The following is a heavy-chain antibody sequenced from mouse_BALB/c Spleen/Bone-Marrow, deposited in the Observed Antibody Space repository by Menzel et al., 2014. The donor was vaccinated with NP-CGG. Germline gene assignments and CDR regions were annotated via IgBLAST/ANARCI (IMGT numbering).Heavy chain of an antibody. CDR2: IDPSNSET. CDR3: ARTFQPRRAMDY. V-gene: IGHV1-74*01. D-gene: IGHD6-1*01. CDR1: DYTFTSYW. J-gene: IGHJ4*01. Sequence: VQLQESGPELVRPGASVKMSCKASDYTFTSYWMHWVKQRPGQGLEWIGMIDPSNSETRLNQKFKDKATLNVDKSSNTAYTHLSSLTSEDSAVYYCARTFQPRRAMDYWGQGSSVAVSS.